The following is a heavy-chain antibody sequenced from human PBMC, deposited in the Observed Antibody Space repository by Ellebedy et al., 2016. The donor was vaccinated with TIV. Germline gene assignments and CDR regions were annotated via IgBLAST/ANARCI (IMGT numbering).Heavy chain of an antibody. D-gene: IGHD1-1*01. CDR2: IYRGGST. CDR3: ASETFIDVDLEVWGVFDF. J-gene: IGHJ3*01. Sequence: GGSLRLSCAASGFTVISTHMGWVRQAPGKGLEWVSSIYRGGSTYYADSVRGRFTVSSDTSKNTLYLQINGLRAEDTAVYFCASETFIDVDLEVWGVFDFWGQGTMVAVSS. CDR1: GFTVISTH. V-gene: IGHV3-66*01.